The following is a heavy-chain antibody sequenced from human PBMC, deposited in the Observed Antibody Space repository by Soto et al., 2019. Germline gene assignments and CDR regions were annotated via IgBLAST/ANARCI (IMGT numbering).Heavy chain of an antibody. J-gene: IGHJ4*02. D-gene: IGHD2-15*01. CDR2: IYYSGST. V-gene: IGHV4-30-4*01. CDR3: ASARGARYFDY. CDR1: GGSISSGDYY. Sequence: QVQLQESGPGLVKPSQTLSLTCTVSGGSISSGDYYWSWIRQPPGKGLEWIGYIYYSGSTYYNPSLKXRXTXSXYTSKNQFSLKLSSVTAADTAVYYCASARGARYFDYWGQGTLVTVSS.